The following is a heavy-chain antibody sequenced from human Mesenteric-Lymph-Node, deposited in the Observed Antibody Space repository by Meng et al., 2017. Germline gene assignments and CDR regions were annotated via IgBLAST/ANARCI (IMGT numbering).Heavy chain of an antibody. CDR3: ARVAAAGNEWFDP. CDR2: INHSGST. D-gene: IGHD6-13*01. J-gene: IGHJ5*02. Sequence: QVQLQQWGAGLLKPSETLSLTGAVYGGSFSGYYWSWIRQPPGKGLEWIGEINHSGSTNYNPSLKSRVTISVDTSKNQFSLKLSSVTAADTAVYYCARVAAAGNEWFDPWGQGTLVTVSS. V-gene: IGHV4-34*01. CDR1: GGSFSGYY.